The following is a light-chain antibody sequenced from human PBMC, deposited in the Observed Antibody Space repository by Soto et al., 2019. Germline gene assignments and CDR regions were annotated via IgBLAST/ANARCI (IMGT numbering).Light chain of an antibody. V-gene: IGKV3-20*01. Sequence: EIVLTQSPGTLSLSPGERATLSCRASQSVSSTYLAWYQQQPGQAPRLLIYGASNRVTGIPDRFSGSGSGTDFTLTISRLEPEDFAVYYCQQYGRSSWTFGQGTKVELK. CDR2: GAS. CDR3: QQYGRSSWT. CDR1: QSVSSTY. J-gene: IGKJ1*01.